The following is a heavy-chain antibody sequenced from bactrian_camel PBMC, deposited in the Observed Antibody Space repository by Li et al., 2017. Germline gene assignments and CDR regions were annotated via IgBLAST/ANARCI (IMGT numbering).Heavy chain of an antibody. J-gene: IGHJ4*01. CDR1: GYTFNTYS. CDR2: IDTGDGST. CDR3: AARVGIWATCAATGD. Sequence: HVQLVESGGGSALAGGSVRLSCVPSGYTFNTYSWFRQAPGKEREGVAAIDTGDGSTYYLNSVEGRFTISHDNAKNTLYLQMNSLKPEDTATYYCAARVGIWATCAATGDWGQGTQVTVS. D-gene: IGHD7*01. V-gene: IGHV3S1*01.